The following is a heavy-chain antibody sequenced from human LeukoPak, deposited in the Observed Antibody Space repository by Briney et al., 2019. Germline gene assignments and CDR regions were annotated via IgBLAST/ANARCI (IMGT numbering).Heavy chain of an antibody. CDR2: NTSSSSAI. J-gene: IGHJ4*02. V-gene: IGHV3-48*01. D-gene: IGHD1-26*01. CDR1: GVTFSGYS. Sequence: VGSLRLSCAVSGVTFSGYSMNWVRQAPGKGLEWVSYNTSSSSAISYADSVKGRFTISRDNAKNSLYLQMNSLRAEDTAVYYCARVRGSYHFDYWGGRTVVTV. CDR3: ARVRGSYHFDY.